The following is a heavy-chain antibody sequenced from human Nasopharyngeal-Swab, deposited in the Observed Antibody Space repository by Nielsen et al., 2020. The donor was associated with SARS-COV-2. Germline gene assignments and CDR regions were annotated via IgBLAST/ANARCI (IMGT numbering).Heavy chain of an antibody. D-gene: IGHD3-16*02. Sequence: GGSLRLSCAASGFTFSSHEMNWVRQAPGKGLEWISYISSCGVTIYYADSVKGRFTISRDNAKNALYLQVNSLRAEDTAVYYCARGIAFGGVIVPFDSWGQGTLVTVSS. CDR2: ISSCGVTI. CDR3: ARGIAFGGVIVPFDS. CDR1: GFTFSSHE. J-gene: IGHJ4*02. V-gene: IGHV3-48*03.